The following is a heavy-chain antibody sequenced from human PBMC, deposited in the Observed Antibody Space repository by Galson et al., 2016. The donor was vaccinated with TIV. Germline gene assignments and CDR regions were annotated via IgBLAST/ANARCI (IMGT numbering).Heavy chain of an antibody. D-gene: IGHD2-21*01. CDR2: ITQDGSEQ. V-gene: IGHV3-7*01. J-gene: IGHJ6*02. CDR3: VRQSRGIAGGDV. Sequence: SLRLSCAASGFTFSSYWVGWVRQAPGKGLEWVGTITQDGSEQHYVDSVKGRFTTSRDNAKNSLYLQMSSLRDEDTALYCCVRQSRGIAGGDVWGQGTTVTVSS. CDR1: GFTFSSYW.